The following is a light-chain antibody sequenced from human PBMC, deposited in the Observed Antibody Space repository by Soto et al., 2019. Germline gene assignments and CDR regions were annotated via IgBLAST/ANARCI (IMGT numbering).Light chain of an antibody. J-gene: IGKJ2*01. CDR1: QSVSSSY. CDR3: QQYGSSPHT. CDR2: GAS. V-gene: IGKV3-20*01. Sequence: EIVLTQSPATLSLSPGERATLSCRASQSVSSSYLAWYQQKPGQAPRLLIYGASSRATGIPDRFSGSGSGTDFTLTISRLEPEDLAVYYCQQYGSSPHTFGQGTKLEIK.